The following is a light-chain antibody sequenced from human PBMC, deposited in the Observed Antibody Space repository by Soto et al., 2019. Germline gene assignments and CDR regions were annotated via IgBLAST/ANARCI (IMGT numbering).Light chain of an antibody. CDR1: QSVSSY. CDR3: QQYGASPIT. CDR2: DAS. J-gene: IGKJ5*01. Sequence: EIVLTQSPATLSLSPGERATLSCRASQSVSSYLAWYQQEPGQAPRLLIYDASNRATGIPARFSGRGSGTDFTLIISRLEPEDFALYYCQQYGASPITFGQGTRLEIK. V-gene: IGKV3-11*01.